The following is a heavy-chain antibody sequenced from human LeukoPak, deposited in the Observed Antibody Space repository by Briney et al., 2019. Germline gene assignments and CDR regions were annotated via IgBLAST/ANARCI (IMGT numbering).Heavy chain of an antibody. Sequence: PSETLSLTCTVSGGSISDYYWSWIRQPPGKGLEWIGDIFYSGSTNYNPALNSRVAIAVDTYKNQFSLKLSSVTAADTAVYYCARDMYSSEPPYYYYGMDVWGQGTTVTVPS. CDR2: IFYSGST. D-gene: IGHD6-19*01. CDR3: ARDMYSSEPPYYYYGMDV. CDR1: GGSISDYY. J-gene: IGHJ6*02. V-gene: IGHV4-59*01.